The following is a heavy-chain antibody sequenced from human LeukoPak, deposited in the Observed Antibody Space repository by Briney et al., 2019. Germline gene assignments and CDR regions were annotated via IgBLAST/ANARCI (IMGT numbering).Heavy chain of an antibody. CDR1: GYSLTNNW. CDR2: IYPGDSDT. J-gene: IGHJ3*02. Sequence: GESLKISCKASGYSLTNNWIGWVRQMPGKGLEWMGIIYPGDSDTRYSPSFQGQVTISADKSISTAYLQWSSLKASDTAMYYCASAGDSSGYYYFSAFDIWGQGTMVTVSS. V-gene: IGHV5-51*01. CDR3: ASAGDSSGYYYFSAFDI. D-gene: IGHD3-22*01.